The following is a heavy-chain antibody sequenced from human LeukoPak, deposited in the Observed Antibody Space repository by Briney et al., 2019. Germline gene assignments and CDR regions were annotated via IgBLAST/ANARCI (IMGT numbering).Heavy chain of an antibody. Sequence: QPGGSLRLSCAASGFTVSSNYMNWVRQAPGKGLGWVSVIYGGGNIYYADSVKGRFTISRDNSKNTLYLQMNSLRAEDTAVYYCARGAGYNYPYYLDYWGQGTLVTVSS. D-gene: IGHD5-24*01. CDR3: ARGAGYNYPYYLDY. V-gene: IGHV3-53*01. CDR1: GFTVSSNY. J-gene: IGHJ4*02. CDR2: IYGGGNI.